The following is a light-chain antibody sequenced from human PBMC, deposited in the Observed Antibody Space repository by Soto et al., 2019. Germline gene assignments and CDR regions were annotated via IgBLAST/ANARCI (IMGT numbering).Light chain of an antibody. CDR1: QDVGKW. V-gene: IGKV1-12*01. CDR3: QQANSFPIT. CDR2: GAS. J-gene: IGKJ5*01. Sequence: DIHITQSPPSVSASVGDRVTSTCRASQDVGKWLAWYQQKPGKAPTVMIHGASSLQSGVPPRYSGSGYGTDFTLTISSLQPEDFATYYCQQANSFPITFGQGTRLEIK.